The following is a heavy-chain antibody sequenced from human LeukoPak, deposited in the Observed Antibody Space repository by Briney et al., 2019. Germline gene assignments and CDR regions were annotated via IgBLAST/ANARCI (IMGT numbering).Heavy chain of an antibody. Sequence: GGSLRLSCAASGFTFSSYSMNWVRQAPGKGLEWVSYISSSSSTIYYADSVKGRFTISRDNSKNTLYLQMNSLRAEDTAVYYCANTRKRYCSGGNCYSGILVYFDYWGQGTLVTVSS. J-gene: IGHJ4*02. CDR3: ANTRKRYCSGGNCYSGILVYFDY. D-gene: IGHD2-15*01. CDR2: ISSSSSTI. V-gene: IGHV3-48*01. CDR1: GFTFSSYS.